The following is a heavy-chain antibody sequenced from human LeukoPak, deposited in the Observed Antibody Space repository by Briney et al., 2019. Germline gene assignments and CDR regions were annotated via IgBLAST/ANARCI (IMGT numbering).Heavy chain of an antibody. Sequence: GGSLRLSCAASGFTFSNYAMTWVRQAPGKGLEWVSGTSGSGVSTYYADSVKGRFTISRENSRNTLYLQMNSLRVEDTAVYYCAKGLRGYYYYAMDVWGQGTTVTVSS. CDR3: AKGLRGYYYYAMDV. V-gene: IGHV3-23*01. CDR2: TSGSGVST. J-gene: IGHJ6*02. CDR1: GFTFSNYA.